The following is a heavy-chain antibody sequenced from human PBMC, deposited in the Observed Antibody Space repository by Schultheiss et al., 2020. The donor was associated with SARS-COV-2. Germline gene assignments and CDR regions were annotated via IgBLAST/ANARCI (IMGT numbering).Heavy chain of an antibody. D-gene: IGHD1-26*01. Sequence: GGSLRLSCVDSGFTFSSYGMHWVRQAPGKGLEWVAVISYEGSNKYYGDSVKGRFTISRDNAKNTVDLQMNSLRPEDTAVYYCAKKALQMGGGSYFDNWGRGTLVTVSS. V-gene: IGHV3-30*18. CDR2: ISYEGSNK. CDR1: GFTFSSYG. J-gene: IGHJ4*02. CDR3: AKKALQMGGGSYFDN.